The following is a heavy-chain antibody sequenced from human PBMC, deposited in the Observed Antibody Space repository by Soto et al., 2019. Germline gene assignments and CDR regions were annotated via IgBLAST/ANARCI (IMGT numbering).Heavy chain of an antibody. CDR1: GFTFSSYS. CDR3: ARDGFGMVRGVTAFGWFDP. V-gene: IGHV3-48*02. CDR2: ISSSSSTI. Sequence: PRGSLRLSCAASGFTFSSYSMNWVRQAPGKGLEWVSYISSSSSTIYYADSVKGRFTISRDNAKNSLYLQMNSLRDEDTAVYYCARDGFGMVRGVTAFGWFDPWGQGTLVTVSS. D-gene: IGHD3-10*01. J-gene: IGHJ5*02.